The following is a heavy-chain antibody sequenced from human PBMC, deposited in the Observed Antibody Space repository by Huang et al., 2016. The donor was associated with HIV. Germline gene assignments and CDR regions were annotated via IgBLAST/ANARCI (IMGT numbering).Heavy chain of an antibody. Sequence: VESGGRLVQQGGSFRLSCVGSTFTFGAYWMSWVRQSPGKGLEWVANIKQDESEKYYVESVKGRFNISRDNAKKVLFLEMNNVRVEDTATYYCATKTAAMDIWGQGTTVTVS. CDR1: TFTFGAYW. J-gene: IGHJ6*02. CDR3: ATKTAAMDI. V-gene: IGHV3-7*01. CDR2: IKQDESEK. D-gene: IGHD1-7*01.